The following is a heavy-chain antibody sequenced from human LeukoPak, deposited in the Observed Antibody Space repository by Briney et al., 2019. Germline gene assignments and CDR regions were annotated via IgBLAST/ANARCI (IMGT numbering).Heavy chain of an antibody. Sequence: PSESLSLTCTVSGGSISSYYWSWIRQPPGKGLEWIGYIYYSGSTNYNPSLKSRVTISVDTSKNQFSLKLSSVTAADTAVYYCARGVVIAPQTFDYWGQGTLVTVSS. CDR1: GGSISSYY. V-gene: IGHV4-59*01. D-gene: IGHD2-21*01. CDR2: IYYSGST. CDR3: ARGVVIAPQTFDY. J-gene: IGHJ4*02.